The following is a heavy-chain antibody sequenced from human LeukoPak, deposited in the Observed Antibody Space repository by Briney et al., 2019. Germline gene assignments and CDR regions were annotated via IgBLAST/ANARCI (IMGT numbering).Heavy chain of an antibody. CDR1: GFTFSSYG. CDR2: ISYDGSNK. D-gene: IGHD3-10*01. J-gene: IGHJ3*02. CDR3: AKGYYGSGSYYEPGDAFDI. V-gene: IGHV3-30*18. Sequence: GRSLRLSCAASGFTFSSYGMHWVRQAPGKGLEWVAVISYDGSNKYYADSVKGRFAISRDNSKNTLYLQMNSLRAEDTAVYYCAKGYYGSGSYYEPGDAFDIWGQGTMVTVSS.